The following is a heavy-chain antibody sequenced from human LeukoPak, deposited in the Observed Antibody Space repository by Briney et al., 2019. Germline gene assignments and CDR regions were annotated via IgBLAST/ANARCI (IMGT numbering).Heavy chain of an antibody. Sequence: SETLSLTCAVYGGSFSGYYWSWIRQPLGKGLEWIGEINHSENTDYNLSLKSRVTISVDTSKNQLSLKLSSVTAADTAVYYCARHLRWRTSFSPFDYWGQGTLVTVSS. CDR3: ARHLRWRTSFSPFDY. J-gene: IGHJ4*02. CDR2: INHSENT. D-gene: IGHD3/OR15-3a*01. V-gene: IGHV4-34*01. CDR1: GGSFSGYY.